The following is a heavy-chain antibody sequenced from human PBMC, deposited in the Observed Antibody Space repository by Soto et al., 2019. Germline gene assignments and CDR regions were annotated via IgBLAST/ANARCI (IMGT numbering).Heavy chain of an antibody. V-gene: IGHV3-74*01. D-gene: IGHD1-7*01. CDR2: INPDGTST. J-gene: IGHJ2*01. CDR3: VREVGNTVLPIDL. Sequence: EVQLLESGGDSVQPGGSLRLACAASGFSSSTYWMHWVRQAPGKGLVWVSRINPDGTSTNYADFVKGRFTISRDNAQNTLYLQMTSLRDEDTAIYYCVREVGNTVLPIDLLGRGTLVTVSS. CDR1: GFSSSTYW.